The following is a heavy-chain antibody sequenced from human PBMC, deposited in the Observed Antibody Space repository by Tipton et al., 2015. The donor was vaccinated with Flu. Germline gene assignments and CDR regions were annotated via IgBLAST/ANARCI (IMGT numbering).Heavy chain of an antibody. V-gene: IGHV3-66*01. CDR2: IYSGGST. J-gene: IGHJ4*02. CDR1: GFTVSGKY. CDR3: ASRPHGDYAFFDY. Sequence: SLRLSCAASGFTVSGKYMTWVRQAPGKGLEWVSVIYSGGSTYYADSVKGRFTISRDNSKNTLYLQMNNLRAEDTAVYYCASRPHGDYAFFDYWGQGTLATVSS. D-gene: IGHD4-17*01.